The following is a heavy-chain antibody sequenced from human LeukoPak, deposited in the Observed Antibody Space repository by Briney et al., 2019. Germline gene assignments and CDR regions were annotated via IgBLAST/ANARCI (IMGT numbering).Heavy chain of an antibody. D-gene: IGHD6-19*01. CDR3: AGDQFGSGLSD. J-gene: IGHJ4*02. CDR1: GFTFSDYS. Sequence: PGGSLRLSCVASGFTFSDYSMNWVRQAPGKGLEWVSYITGRGNTTYYADSVKGRFTISRDNAKNSLYLQMNSLRAEDTAVYYCAGDQFGSGLSDWGQGTLVTVSS. CDR2: ITGRGNTT. V-gene: IGHV3-11*01.